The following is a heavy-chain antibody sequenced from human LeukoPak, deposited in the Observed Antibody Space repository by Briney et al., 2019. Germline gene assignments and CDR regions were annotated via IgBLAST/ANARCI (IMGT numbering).Heavy chain of an antibody. Sequence: GESLKISCKGSGYSFNSYWIGWVRPIPGKGLKWMGIIYPGDSDARYSPSFQGQVTISADKSISTAYLQCSSLKASDTAMYYCARRRDLYSGSYYPFDYWGQGTLVTVSS. CDR3: ARRRDLYSGSYYPFDY. CDR2: IYPGDSDA. J-gene: IGHJ4*02. V-gene: IGHV5-51*01. D-gene: IGHD1-26*01. CDR1: GYSFNSYW.